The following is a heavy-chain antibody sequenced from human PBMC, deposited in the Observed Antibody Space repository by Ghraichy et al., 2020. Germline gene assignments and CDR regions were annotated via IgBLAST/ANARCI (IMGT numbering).Heavy chain of an antibody. CDR2: ISWHSRNI. D-gene: IGHD5-18*01. CDR1: GFTFDDYA. CDR3: AKANTAMVTWGGMDV. J-gene: IGHJ6*02. Sequence: GGSLRLSCAASGFTFDDYAMHWVRQAPGKGLEWVSGISWHSRNIHYADSMRGRFTISRDNAKNSLYLQMNSLRAEDTALYYCAKANTAMVTWGGMDVWSQGTTVTVSS. V-gene: IGHV3-9*01.